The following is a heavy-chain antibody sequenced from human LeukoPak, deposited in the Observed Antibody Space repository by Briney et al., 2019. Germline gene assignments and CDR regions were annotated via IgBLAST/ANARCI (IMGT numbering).Heavy chain of an antibody. J-gene: IGHJ4*02. CDR1: GFTFSSYS. D-gene: IGHD6-19*01. V-gene: IGHV3-48*01. Sequence: GGSLRLSCAASGFTFSSYSMNWVRQAPGKGLEWVSYISSSSTIYYADSVKGRFTISRDNAKNSLYLQMNSLRAEDTAVYYCARYSSHWSFDSWGQGTLVTVSS. CDR3: ARYSSHWSFDS. CDR2: ISSSSTI.